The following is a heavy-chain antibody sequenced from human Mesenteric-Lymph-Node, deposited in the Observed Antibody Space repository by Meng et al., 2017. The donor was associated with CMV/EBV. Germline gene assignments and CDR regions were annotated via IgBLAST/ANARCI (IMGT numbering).Heavy chain of an antibody. D-gene: IGHD3-16*01. CDR2: IYYSGST. J-gene: IGHJ4*02. CDR3: ARLGAASFDY. CDR1: GGSISSYY. Sequence: SETLSLTCTVSGGSISSYYWSWIRQPPGKGLEWIGYIYYSGSTNYNPSLKSRVTISVDTSKNQFSLKLSSVTAADSAFYYCARLGAASFDYWGQGILVTVSS. V-gene: IGHV4-59*01.